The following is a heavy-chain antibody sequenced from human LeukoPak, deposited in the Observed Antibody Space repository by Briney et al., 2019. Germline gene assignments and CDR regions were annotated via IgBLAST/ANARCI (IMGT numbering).Heavy chain of an antibody. CDR3: ARVGLRFLAWLYLFDY. D-gene: IGHD3-3*01. CDR1: GFTFSSYA. Sequence: PGGSLRLSCAASGFTFSSYAMSWVRQAPGKGLEWVSIIYYTGSTYYADSVRGRFTISRDISKNTVYLQVNSLRAEDTAVYYCARVGLRFLAWLYLFDYWGQGTLVTVSS. J-gene: IGHJ4*02. V-gene: IGHV3-23*05. CDR2: IYYTGST.